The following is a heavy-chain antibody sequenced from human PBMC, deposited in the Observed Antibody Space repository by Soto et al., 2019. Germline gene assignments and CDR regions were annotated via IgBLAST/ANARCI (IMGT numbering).Heavy chain of an antibody. J-gene: IGHJ4*02. D-gene: IGHD6-6*01. V-gene: IGHV4-39*01. Sequence: ETLPLTCTVSGGAISRSSYYWGWIRQPPGKGLEWIGSIYYSGSTYYNPSLKSRVTISVDTSKNQFSLTLSSVTAADTAVYYCARRSLEYSSSSGDYWGQGTLVTVSS. CDR1: GGAISRSSYY. CDR2: IYYSGST. CDR3: ARRSLEYSSSSGDY.